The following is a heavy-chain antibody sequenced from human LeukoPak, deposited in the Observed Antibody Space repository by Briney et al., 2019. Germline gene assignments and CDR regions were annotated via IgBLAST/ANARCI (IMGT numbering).Heavy chain of an antibody. V-gene: IGHV3-64*01. CDR3: ARVRSRHYGSGSYFPYYFDY. D-gene: IGHD3-10*01. CDR1: GFTFSTYA. CDR2: ITASGGAT. J-gene: IGHJ4*02. Sequence: PGGSLRLSCAASGFTFSTYAMHWVRQAPGKGLEFVSSITASGGATFYANSMKGRFTISRDNSKNTLYLQMNSLRAEDTAVYYCARVRSRHYGSGSYFPYYFDYWGQGTLVTVSS.